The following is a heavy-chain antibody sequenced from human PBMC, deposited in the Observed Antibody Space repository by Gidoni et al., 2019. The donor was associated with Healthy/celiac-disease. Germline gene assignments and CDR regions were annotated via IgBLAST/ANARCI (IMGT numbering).Heavy chain of an antibody. V-gene: IGHV3-33*01. CDR2: LWYDGSNY. Sequence: QVQLVESGGGVVQPGRSLRLSCAASGFTFSSYGMHWVRQAPGKGLGLVAILWYDGSNYYYADSVKGRFTISRDKSKNTVYLQMNSLRAEDTAVYYCARNHSGSYGGGFDYWGQGTLVTVSS. CDR1: GFTFSSYG. J-gene: IGHJ4*02. D-gene: IGHD1-26*01. CDR3: ARNHSGSYGGGFDY.